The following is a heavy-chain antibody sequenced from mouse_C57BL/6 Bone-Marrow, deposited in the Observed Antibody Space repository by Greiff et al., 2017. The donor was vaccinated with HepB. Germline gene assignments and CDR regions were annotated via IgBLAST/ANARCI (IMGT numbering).Heavy chain of an antibody. CDR3: AREGGVWFAY. J-gene: IGHJ3*01. CDR1: GYTFTSYW. V-gene: IGHV1-52*01. CDR2: IDPSDSET. Sequence: QVQLQQPGAELVRPGSSVKLSCKASGYTFTSYWMHWVKQRPIQGLEWIGNIDPSDSETHYNQKFKDKATLTVEKSSSTAYMQLSSLTSEDSAVYYCAREGGVWFAYWGQGTLVTVSA.